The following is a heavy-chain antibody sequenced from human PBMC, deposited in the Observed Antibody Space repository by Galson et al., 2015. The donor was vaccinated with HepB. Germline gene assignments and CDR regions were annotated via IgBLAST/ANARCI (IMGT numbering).Heavy chain of an antibody. CDR1: GFTFNSYG. J-gene: IGHJ4*02. Sequence: SLRLSCAVYGFTFNSYGMHWVRQAPGKGLEWVAVVSFDGYNKYYADSVEGRFTISRDNSKNTLYVQMNSLRPEDTGVYYCVKGPSTRWYDHFDYWGQGTLVTVSS. CDR3: VKGPSTRWYDHFDY. D-gene: IGHD6-13*01. V-gene: IGHV3-30*18. CDR2: VSFDGYNK.